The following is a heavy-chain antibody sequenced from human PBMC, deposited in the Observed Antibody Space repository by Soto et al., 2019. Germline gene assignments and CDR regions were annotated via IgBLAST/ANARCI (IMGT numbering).Heavy chain of an antibody. V-gene: IGHV1-8*02. D-gene: IGHD2-15*01. Sequence: ASVKVSCKASGGTFSSYAISWVRQATGQGLEWMGWMNPNSGNTGYAQKFQGRVTMTRNTSISTAYMELSGLRSEDTAVYYCAIVAGGSGWGQGTLVTVSS. CDR2: MNPNSGNT. CDR1: GGTFSSYA. CDR3: AIVAGGSG. J-gene: IGHJ4*02.